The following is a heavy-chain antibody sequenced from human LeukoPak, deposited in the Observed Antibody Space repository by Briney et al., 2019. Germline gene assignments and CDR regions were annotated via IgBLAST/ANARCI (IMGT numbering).Heavy chain of an antibody. CDR1: GYTFTSYD. D-gene: IGHD2/OR15-2a*01. V-gene: IGHV1-8*01. CDR3: AREGLSYGMDV. CDR2: MNPNSGNT. Sequence: ASVKVSCKASGYTFTSYDINWVRQATGQGLEWMGWMNPNSGNTGYAQKFQGRVTMTTDTSTSTAYMELRSLRSDDTAVYYCAREGLSYGMDVWGQGTTVTVSS. J-gene: IGHJ6*02.